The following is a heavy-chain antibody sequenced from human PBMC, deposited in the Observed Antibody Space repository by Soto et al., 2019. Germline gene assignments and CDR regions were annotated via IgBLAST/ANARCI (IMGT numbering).Heavy chain of an antibody. CDR1: GGSFSGYY. J-gene: IGHJ6*03. D-gene: IGHD2-2*01. V-gene: IGHV4-34*01. CDR2: INHSGST. CDR3: ARGRIVVVPAAMTPPYYMDV. Sequence: SQTLSLTCAVYGGSFSGYYWSWIRQPPGKGLEWIGEINHSGSTNYNPSLKSRVTISVDTSKNQFSLKLSSVTAADTAVYYCARGRIVVVPAAMTPPYYMDVWGKGTTVTVSS.